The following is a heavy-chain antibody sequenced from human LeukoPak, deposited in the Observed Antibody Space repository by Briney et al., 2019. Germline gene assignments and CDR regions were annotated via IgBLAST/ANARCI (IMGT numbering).Heavy chain of an antibody. Sequence: GGSLRLSCADSGFTFSGYWMNWVRQAPGKGLEWVANINQNGGEKYYVDSVKGRFTISRDNSKNTLYLQMNSLRVEDTAVYYCAKDGPYYYDSSGYYRGRGYFDYWGQGTLVTVSS. CDR3: AKDGPYYYDSSGYYRGRGYFDY. CDR2: INQNGGEK. J-gene: IGHJ4*02. CDR1: GFTFSGYW. D-gene: IGHD3-22*01. V-gene: IGHV3-7*04.